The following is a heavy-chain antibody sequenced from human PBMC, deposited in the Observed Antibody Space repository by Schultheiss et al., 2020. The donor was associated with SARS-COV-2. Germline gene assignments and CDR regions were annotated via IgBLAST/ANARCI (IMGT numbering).Heavy chain of an antibody. CDR3: AKGRQWLVHPFDY. CDR2: ISSSSSYI. CDR1: GFTFRSYA. J-gene: IGHJ4*02. D-gene: IGHD6-19*01. V-gene: IGHV3-21*04. Sequence: GGSLRLSCAASGFTFRSYAMHWVRQAPGKGLEWVSSISSSSSYIYYADSVKGRFTISRDNAKNSLYLQMNSLRAEDTAVYYCAKGRQWLVHPFDYWGQGTLVTVSS.